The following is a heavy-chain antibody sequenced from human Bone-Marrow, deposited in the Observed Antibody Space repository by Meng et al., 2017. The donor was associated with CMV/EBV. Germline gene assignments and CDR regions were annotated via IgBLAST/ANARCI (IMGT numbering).Heavy chain of an antibody. CDR1: SISSSNW. CDR3: ATKGAYCSSTSCSSLPY. D-gene: IGHD2-2*01. CDR2: IYHSGST. Sequence: SISSSNWWSWVRQPPGKGLEWIGEIYHSGSTNYNPSLRSRVTISVDKSNNQFSLKVRSVTAADTAIYYCATKGAYCSSTSCSSLPYWGQGTLVTVSS. J-gene: IGHJ4*02. V-gene: IGHV4-4*02.